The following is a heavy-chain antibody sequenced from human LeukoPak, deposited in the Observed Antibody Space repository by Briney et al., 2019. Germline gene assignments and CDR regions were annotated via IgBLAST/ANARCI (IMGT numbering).Heavy chain of an antibody. V-gene: IGHV3-30*02. Sequence: GGSLRLSCAASGFTFSSYGMHWVRQAPGKGLEWVAFIRYDGSNKYYADSVKGRFTISRDNSKNTLYLQMNSLRAEDTAVYYCAKDQTLRYFDWPMGPFDYWGQGTLVTVSS. CDR2: IRYDGSNK. CDR1: GFTFSSYG. CDR3: AKDQTLRYFDWPMGPFDY. D-gene: IGHD3-9*01. J-gene: IGHJ4*02.